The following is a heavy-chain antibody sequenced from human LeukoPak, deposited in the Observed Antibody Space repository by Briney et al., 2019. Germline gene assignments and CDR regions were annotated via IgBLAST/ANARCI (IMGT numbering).Heavy chain of an antibody. V-gene: IGHV4-59*01. J-gene: IGHJ4*02. CDR1: TASISTFF. CDR2: IYNSGNT. Sequence: SETLSLTCTLSTASISTFFLNWIRHSPEEGLGWIGYIYNSGNTKYNPSLKSRVTVSVDTSKNQFSLKLSSVTAADTAVYYGARASFSACGRGGFDYWGQGTLVTVSS. D-gene: IGHD2-15*01. CDR3: ARASFSACGRGGFDY.